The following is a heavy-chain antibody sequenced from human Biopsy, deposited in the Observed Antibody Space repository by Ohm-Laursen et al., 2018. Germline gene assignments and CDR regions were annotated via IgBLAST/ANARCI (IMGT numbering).Heavy chain of an antibody. D-gene: IGHD2/OR15-2a*01. CDR2: VNHSGST. V-gene: IGHV4-34*01. Sequence: GTLSLTCAVFGTSFNDYSWTWIRQPPGKGLEWIGEVNHSGSTKYSPSLKSRVTISGDTSQNQFSLRLNSVTAADTAVYYCARATNSTGWPYYYFYGMDVWGQGTTVTVSS. CDR1: GTSFNDYS. J-gene: IGHJ6*02. CDR3: ARATNSTGWPYYYFYGMDV.